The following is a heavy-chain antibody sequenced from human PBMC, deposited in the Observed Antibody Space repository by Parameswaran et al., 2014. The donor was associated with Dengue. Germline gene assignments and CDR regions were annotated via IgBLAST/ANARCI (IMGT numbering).Heavy chain of an antibody. J-gene: IGHJ5*02. Sequence: WVRQAPGQGLEWMGWINPNSGGTNYAQKFQGRVTMTRDTSISTAYMELSRLRSDDTAVYYCARDLPRIAVAGQSNWFDPGAREPWSPSPQ. D-gene: IGHD6-19*01. V-gene: IGHV1-2*02. CDR2: INPNSGGT. CDR3: ARDLPRIAVAGQSNWFDP.